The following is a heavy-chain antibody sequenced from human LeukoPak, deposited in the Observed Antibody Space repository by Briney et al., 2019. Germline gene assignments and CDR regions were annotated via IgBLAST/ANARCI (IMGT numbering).Heavy chain of an antibody. Sequence: VASAKVFCKASGYTFTSYDINWVRQATGQGLELMGWMNPNSCNTGYAQKFQGRVTITRNTSITTAYMELSSLRSEDTAVYYCSRAARLGDNPHFDYWGQGTLVTVSS. D-gene: IGHD3-16*01. V-gene: IGHV1-8*01. CDR3: SRAARLGDNPHFDY. CDR2: MNPNSCNT. J-gene: IGHJ4*02. CDR1: GYTFTSYD.